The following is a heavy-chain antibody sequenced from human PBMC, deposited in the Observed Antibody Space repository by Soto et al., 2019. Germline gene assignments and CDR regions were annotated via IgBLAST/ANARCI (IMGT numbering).Heavy chain of an antibody. V-gene: IGHV3-23*01. D-gene: IGHD3-10*01. CDR2: ISGSGDST. CDR3: AKALYGGFTY. J-gene: IGHJ4*02. Sequence: EVRLLESGGGLVQPGGSLRLSCAASGFTFSVYAMSWVRQAPGKGLEWVSGISGSGDSTHYADSVKGRFTGSRDNPKSMLYLQTNSLRAEDTAIYYCAKALYGGFTYWGQGTLVTVSS. CDR1: GFTFSVYA.